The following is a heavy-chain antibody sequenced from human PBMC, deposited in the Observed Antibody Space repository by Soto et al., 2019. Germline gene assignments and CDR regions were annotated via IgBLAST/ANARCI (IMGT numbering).Heavy chain of an antibody. CDR1: GFTFSSYG. CDR2: IWYDGSNK. V-gene: IGHV3-33*01. J-gene: IGHJ4*02. D-gene: IGHD3-16*02. Sequence: GGSLRLSCAASGFTFSSYGMHWVRQAPGKGLEWVAVIWYDGSNKYYADSVKGRFTISRDNSKNTLYLQMNSLRAEDTAVYYCASSGVLRLGELSALDYWGQGTLVTVSS. CDR3: ASSGVLRLGELSALDY.